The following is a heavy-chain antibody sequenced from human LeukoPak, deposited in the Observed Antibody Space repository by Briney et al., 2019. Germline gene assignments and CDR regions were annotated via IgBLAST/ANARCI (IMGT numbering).Heavy chain of an antibody. J-gene: IGHJ4*02. CDR1: GFTFSSYV. CDR2: ISSSGSTI. Sequence: GGSLRLSCAASGFTFSSYVMNWVRQAPGKGLEWVSYISSSGSTIYYADSVKGRFTISRDNAKNSLYLQMNSLRAEDTAVYYCAGVAVAGYDYWGQGTLVTVSS. CDR3: AGVAVAGYDY. D-gene: IGHD6-19*01. V-gene: IGHV3-48*03.